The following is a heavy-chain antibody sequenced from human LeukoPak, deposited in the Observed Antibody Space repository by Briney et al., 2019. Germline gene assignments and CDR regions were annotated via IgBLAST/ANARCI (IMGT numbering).Heavy chain of an antibody. D-gene: IGHD4-17*01. CDR2: IYSGGIS. Sequence: GGSLRLSCAASGFAVSNNYMGWARQAPGKGLEWVSLIYSGGISYYVDSVKGRFTISRDNSKNTLYLQMNSLRAEDTAVYYCARAPYGDYAGDYYFGMDVWGQGTTVTVSS. J-gene: IGHJ6*02. CDR1: GFAVSNNY. V-gene: IGHV3-53*01. CDR3: ARAPYGDYAGDYYFGMDV.